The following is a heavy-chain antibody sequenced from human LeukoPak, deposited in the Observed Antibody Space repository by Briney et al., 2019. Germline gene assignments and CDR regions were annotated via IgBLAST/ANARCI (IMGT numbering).Heavy chain of an antibody. D-gene: IGHD3-22*01. CDR2: INHSEST. J-gene: IGHJ6*02. CDR1: GGSFSGYY. CDR3: ARGFYYDSSGYPMDV. V-gene: IGHV4-34*01. Sequence: SETLSLTCAVYGGSFSGYYWSWIRQPPGKGLEWIGEINHSESTNYNPSLKSRVTISVDTSKNQFSLKLSSVTAADTAVYYCARGFYYDSSGYPMDVWGQGTTVTVSS.